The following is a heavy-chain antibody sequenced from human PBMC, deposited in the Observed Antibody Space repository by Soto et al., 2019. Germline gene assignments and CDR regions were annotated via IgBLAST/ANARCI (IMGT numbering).Heavy chain of an antibody. V-gene: IGHV3-74*01. D-gene: IGHD5-18*01. CDR3: ARGANGYSYFDY. CDR2: ITRDGSIT. J-gene: IGHJ4*02. CDR1: GFSLSDYW. Sequence: EGQLVESGGGLVQPGGSRRLSCAASGFSLSDYWMHWVRQAPGEGLVWLSRITRDGSITDYADSVNGRFTISRDNAKNTLYLQVNSLRGEDTAVYYCARGANGYSYFDYWGQGTLVTVSS.